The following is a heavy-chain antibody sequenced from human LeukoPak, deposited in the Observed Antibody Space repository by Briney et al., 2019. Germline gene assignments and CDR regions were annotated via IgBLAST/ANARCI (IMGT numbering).Heavy chain of an antibody. Sequence: GGSLRLSCAASGFTFSSNVMNWVRQAPGKGLEWVSGVIGSGSDSSYADSVKGRFTISRDNSKNTLYLQMNSLRAEDTAAYYCAKDVGSVYYYYMDVWGKGTTVTVSS. D-gene: IGHD1-14*01. CDR1: GFTFSSNV. CDR3: AKDVGSVYYYYMDV. V-gene: IGHV3-23*01. CDR2: VIGSGSDS. J-gene: IGHJ6*03.